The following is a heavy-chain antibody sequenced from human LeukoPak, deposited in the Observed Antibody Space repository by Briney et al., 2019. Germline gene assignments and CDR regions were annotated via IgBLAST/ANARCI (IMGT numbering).Heavy chain of an antibody. J-gene: IGHJ4*02. D-gene: IGHD3-22*01. Sequence: GGSLRLSCAASGFTFCSYGMHWVRQAPGKGLEWVAFIRYDGSNKYYADSVKGRFTISRDNSKNTLYLQMNSLRAEDTAVYYCAKDLSVTYYYDSSGYSDYWGQGTLVTVSS. CDR1: GFTFCSYG. CDR3: AKDLSVTYYYDSSGYSDY. CDR2: IRYDGSNK. V-gene: IGHV3-30*02.